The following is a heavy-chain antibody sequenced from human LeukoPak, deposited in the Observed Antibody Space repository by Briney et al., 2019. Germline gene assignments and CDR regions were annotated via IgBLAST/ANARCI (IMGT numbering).Heavy chain of an antibody. Sequence: KAGGSLRLSCAASGFTFSSYSMNWVRQAPGKGLEWVSSIGSRSTSIYYADSVKGRFTFSRDNAKNSLYLQMNSLRAEDTAVYYCARESSESFDIWGQGTMVTVSS. CDR2: IGSRSTSI. J-gene: IGHJ3*02. D-gene: IGHD6-25*01. V-gene: IGHV3-21*01. CDR1: GFTFSSYS. CDR3: ARESSESFDI.